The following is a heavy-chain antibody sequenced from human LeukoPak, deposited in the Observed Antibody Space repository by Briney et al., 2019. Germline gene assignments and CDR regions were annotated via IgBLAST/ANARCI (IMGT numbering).Heavy chain of an antibody. CDR2: IYYSGST. CDR1: GGSISSYY. J-gene: IGHJ4*02. D-gene: IGHD5-24*01. CDR3: ARLYLPATRFDY. V-gene: IGHV4-59*01. Sequence: ASETLSLTCTVSGGSISSYYWSWIRQPPGKGLEWIGYIYYSGSTNYNPSLKSRVTISVDTSKNQFSLKLSSVTAADTAVYYCARLYLPATRFDYWGQGTLVTVSS.